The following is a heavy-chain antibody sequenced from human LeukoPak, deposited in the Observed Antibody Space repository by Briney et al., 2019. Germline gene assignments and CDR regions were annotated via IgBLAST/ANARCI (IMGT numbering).Heavy chain of an antibody. CDR2: IYHSGST. CDR1: GGSISSSNW. Sequence: SETLSLTCAVSGGSISSSNWWSWVRQPPGKGLEWIGEIYHSGSTNYNPSLKSRVTISVDTSKNQFSLKLSSVTAADTAVYYCARHRGTFFDYWGQGTLVTVSS. CDR3: ARHRGTFFDY. J-gene: IGHJ4*02. V-gene: IGHV4-4*02. D-gene: IGHD3-16*01.